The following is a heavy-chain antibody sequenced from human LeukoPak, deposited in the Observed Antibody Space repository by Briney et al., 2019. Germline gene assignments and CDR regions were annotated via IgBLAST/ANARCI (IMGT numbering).Heavy chain of an antibody. CDR2: ISTGGSTI. Sequence: GGSLRLSCAASGFTFSDYFMSWIRQAPGKGLEWVSYISTGGSTIYHADSVKGRFTISRDNAKNSLYLQMDSLRAEDTAVYFCARDNDYYYYGMDVWGQGTTVTVSS. V-gene: IGHV3-11*01. CDR3: ARDNDYYYYGMDV. J-gene: IGHJ6*02. CDR1: GFTFSDYF.